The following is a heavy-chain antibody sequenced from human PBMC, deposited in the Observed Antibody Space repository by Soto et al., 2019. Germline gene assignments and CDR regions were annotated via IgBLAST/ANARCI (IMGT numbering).Heavy chain of an antibody. CDR2: IYHSGST. J-gene: IGHJ6*02. Sequence: TLSLTCAVSGGSISSGGYSWSWIRQPPGKGLEWIGYIYHSGSTYYNPSLKSRVTISVDRSKNQFSLKLSSVTAADTAVYYCATNYYDSYRYYYYGMDVWGQGTTVTVSS. D-gene: IGHD3-22*01. CDR1: GGSISSGGYS. V-gene: IGHV4-30-2*01. CDR3: ATNYYDSYRYYYYGMDV.